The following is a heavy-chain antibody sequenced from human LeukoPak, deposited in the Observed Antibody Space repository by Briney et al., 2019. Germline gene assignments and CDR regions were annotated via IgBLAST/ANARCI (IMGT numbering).Heavy chain of an antibody. D-gene: IGHD3-22*01. CDR2: IIPILGIA. V-gene: IGHV1-69*04. CDR1: GGTFSSYA. Sequence: ASVKVSCKASGGTFSSYAISWVRQAPGQGLEWMGRIIPILGIANYAQKFQGRVTITADKSTSTAYMELSSLRSEDTAVYYCARDLLYYYDSSGYYLGDYWGQGTLVTVSS. J-gene: IGHJ4*02. CDR3: ARDLLYYYDSSGYYLGDY.